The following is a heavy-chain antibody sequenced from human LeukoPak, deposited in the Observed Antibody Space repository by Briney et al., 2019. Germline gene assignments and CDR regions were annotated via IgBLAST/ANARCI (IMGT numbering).Heavy chain of an antibody. Sequence: GGSLRLSCAASGFTFSSYAMNWVRQAPGKGLEWVSGVSSSGDNTYYADSVKGRFTISRDNSKNTLYLQMNSLRAEDTAVYYCARVSSSWYYYYYGMDVWGQGTTVTVSS. J-gene: IGHJ6*02. CDR1: GFTFSSYA. CDR2: VSSSGDNT. V-gene: IGHV3-23*01. CDR3: ARVSSSWYYYYYGMDV. D-gene: IGHD6-13*01.